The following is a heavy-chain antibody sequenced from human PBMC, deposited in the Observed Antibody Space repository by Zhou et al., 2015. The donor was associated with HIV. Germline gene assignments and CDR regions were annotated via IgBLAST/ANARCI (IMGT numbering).Heavy chain of an antibody. J-gene: IGHJ6*03. Sequence: QVQLVQSGAEVKKPGSSVKVSCKASGGTFSSYAISWVRQAPGQGLEWMGGIIPIFGTANYAQKFQGRVTITADESTSTAYMELSSLRSEDTAVYYCARGTDRIVVVPAAQWSNYYYYMDVWGKGTTVTVSS. V-gene: IGHV1-69*01. CDR3: ARGTDRIVVVPAAQWSNYYYYMDV. D-gene: IGHD2-2*01. CDR1: GGTFSSYA. CDR2: IIPIFGTA.